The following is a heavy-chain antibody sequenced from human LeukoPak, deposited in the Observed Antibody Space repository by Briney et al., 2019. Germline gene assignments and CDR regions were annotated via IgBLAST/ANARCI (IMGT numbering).Heavy chain of an antibody. D-gene: IGHD2-15*01. J-gene: IGHJ4*02. CDR2: ISSSGNST. V-gene: IGHV3-11*06. Sequence: PGGSLRLSCTPSGFTFSKYYMTWIRQAPGKGLEWVSSISSSGNSTDYADSVKGRFTISRDNAKKSLYLQMNSLSAEDTAVYYCAREVYWNYDYWGQGTLVTVSS. CDR3: AREVYWNYDY. CDR1: GFTFSKYY.